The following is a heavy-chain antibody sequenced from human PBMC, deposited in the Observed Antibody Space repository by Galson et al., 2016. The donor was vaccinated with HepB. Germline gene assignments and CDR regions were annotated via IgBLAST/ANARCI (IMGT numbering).Heavy chain of an antibody. CDR2: IWYERSDK. CDR3: ARDPAGGMGLDP. Sequence: SLRLSCAASGFIFRNYAKHWVRQAPGKGLEWVAIIWYERSDKKLYADSVKGRFIISRDNSKNTVTLQMYSLRADDTAVYFCARDPAGGMGLDPWGQGTLVTVSS. J-gene: IGHJ5*02. D-gene: IGHD6-25*01. CDR1: GFIFRNYA. V-gene: IGHV3-33*01.